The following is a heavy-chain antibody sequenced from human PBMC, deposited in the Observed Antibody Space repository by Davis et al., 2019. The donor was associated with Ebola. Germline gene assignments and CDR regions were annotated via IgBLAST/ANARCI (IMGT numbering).Heavy chain of an antibody. J-gene: IGHJ6*04. V-gene: IGHV4-61*08. D-gene: IGHD6-19*01. Sequence: MPSETLSLTCAVSAYSINDGYYWSWIRQPPGKGLEWIGYINYSGNTNYNPSLKSRVTISVDTSRNQFSLKMRSVTAADTAVYYCARLLIDSSGWYFYGMDVWGKGTTVTVSS. CDR2: INYSGNT. CDR1: AYSINDGYY. CDR3: ARLLIDSSGWYFYGMDV.